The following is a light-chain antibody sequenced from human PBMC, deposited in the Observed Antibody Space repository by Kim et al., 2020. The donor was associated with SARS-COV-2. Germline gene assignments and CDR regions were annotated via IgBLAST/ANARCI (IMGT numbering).Light chain of an antibody. CDR3: QQYGSSPRN. J-gene: IGKJ4*01. V-gene: IGKV3-20*01. Sequence: SPGERATLSCRASQSVSSSYLAWYQQNPGQAPRLLIYGASSRATGIPDRFSGSGSGTDFTLTISRLEPEDFAVYYCQQYGSSPRNFGGGTKVDIK. CDR1: QSVSSSY. CDR2: GAS.